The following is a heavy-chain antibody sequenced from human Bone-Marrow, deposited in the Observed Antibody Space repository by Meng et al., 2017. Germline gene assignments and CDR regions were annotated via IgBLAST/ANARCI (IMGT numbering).Heavy chain of an antibody. CDR2: ISYDGSNK. J-gene: IGHJ6*02. Sequence: GESLKISCAASGFTFSSYAMHWVRQAPGKGLEWVAVISYDGSNKYYADSVKGRFTISRDNSKNTLYLQMNSLRAEDTAVYYCARESVVVVLAAMGDSYGMDVWGQGTTVTVSS. D-gene: IGHD2-2*01. V-gene: IGHV3-30*01. CDR1: GFTFSSYA. CDR3: ARESVVVVLAAMGDSYGMDV.